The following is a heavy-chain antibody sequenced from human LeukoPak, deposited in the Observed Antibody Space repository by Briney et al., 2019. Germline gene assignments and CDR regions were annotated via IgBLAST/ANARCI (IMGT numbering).Heavy chain of an antibody. D-gene: IGHD3-10*01. Sequence: GGSLRLSCAASGFTFSSYAMSWVRQAPGKGLEWVAFIRYEGNNEYYADSVKGRFTISRDNSKNTLYLEMNSLRAEDTAVYYCAKDLMRDRWFGESWGQGTLVTVSS. CDR3: AKDLMRDRWFGES. J-gene: IGHJ5*02. CDR2: IRYEGNNE. V-gene: IGHV3-30*02. CDR1: GFTFSSYA.